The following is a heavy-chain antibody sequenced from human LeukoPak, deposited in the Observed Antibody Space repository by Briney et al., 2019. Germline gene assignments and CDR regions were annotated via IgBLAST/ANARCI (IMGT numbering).Heavy chain of an antibody. V-gene: IGHV4-34*01. CDR3: ARGISS. D-gene: IGHD6-13*01. Sequence: SETLSLTCAVYGGSFSGYYWSWIRQPPGKGLEWIGEINHSGSTNYNPSLKSRVTISVDTSKNQFSLKLSSVTAADTAVYYCARGISSWGQETLVTVSS. CDR1: GGSFSGYY. CDR2: INHSGST. J-gene: IGHJ4*02.